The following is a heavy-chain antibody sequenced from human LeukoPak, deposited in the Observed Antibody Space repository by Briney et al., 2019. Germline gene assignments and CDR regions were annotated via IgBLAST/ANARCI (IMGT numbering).Heavy chain of an antibody. CDR3: ATPYYYDSSGYPYFDY. Sequence: ASVKVSCKVSGYTLTELSMHWVRQAPGKGLEWMGGFDPEDGETIYAQKFQGRVTMTEDTSTGTAYMELSSLRSEDTAVYYCATPYYYDSSGYPYFDYWGQGTLVTVSS. V-gene: IGHV1-24*01. CDR2: FDPEDGET. CDR1: GYTLTELS. D-gene: IGHD3-22*01. J-gene: IGHJ4*02.